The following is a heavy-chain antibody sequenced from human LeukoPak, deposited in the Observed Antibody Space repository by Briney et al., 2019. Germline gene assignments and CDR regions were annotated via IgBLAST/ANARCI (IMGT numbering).Heavy chain of an antibody. CDR2: IYTDGGT. Sequence: GGSLRLSCAASGFTVSGNYMSWVRQAPGEGLEWVSFIYTDGGTYYADSVKGRFTISRDNSKNTLYLQMNSLRAEDTAVYYCAAIRRGRWFDPWGQGTLVTVSS. V-gene: IGHV3-53*01. J-gene: IGHJ5*02. CDR3: AAIRRGRWFDP. D-gene: IGHD2-2*02. CDR1: GFTVSGNY.